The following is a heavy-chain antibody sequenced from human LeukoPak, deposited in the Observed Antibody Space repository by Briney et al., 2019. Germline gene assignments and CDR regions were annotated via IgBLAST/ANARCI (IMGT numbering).Heavy chain of an antibody. CDR2: IIRIYGTA. D-gene: IGHD5-24*01. V-gene: IGHV1-69*05. J-gene: IGHJ4*02. Sequence: ASVKVSCEASGGTFSSYAISWVRQAPGQGLEWMGGIIRIYGTANYAQKFQGRVTITTDEATSTAYMELSSLRTEDTTVYYCARTTIGRDGYNPREDLDYWGQGTLVTVSS. CDR3: ARTTIGRDGYNPREDLDY. CDR1: GGTFSSYA.